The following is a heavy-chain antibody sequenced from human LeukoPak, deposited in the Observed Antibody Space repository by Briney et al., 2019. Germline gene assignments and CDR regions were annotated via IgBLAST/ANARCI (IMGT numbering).Heavy chain of an antibody. D-gene: IGHD2-15*01. CDR3: ASGGTVYCSGGSCYDY. Sequence: SGTLSLTCAVSGGSISSSNWWSWVRQPPGKGLEWIGEIYHSGSTNYNPSLKSRVTISVDKSKNQFSLKLSSVTVADTAVYYCASGGTVYCSGGSCYDYWGQGTLVTVSS. V-gene: IGHV4-4*02. J-gene: IGHJ4*02. CDR2: IYHSGST. CDR1: GGSISSSNW.